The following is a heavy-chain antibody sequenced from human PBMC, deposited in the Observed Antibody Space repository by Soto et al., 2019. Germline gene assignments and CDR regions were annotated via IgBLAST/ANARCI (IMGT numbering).Heavy chain of an antibody. J-gene: IGHJ6*02. Sequence: LSLTCTVSGGSISSGGYYWSWIRQHPGKGLEWIGYIYYSGSTYYNPSLKSRVTISVDTSKNQFSLKLSSVTAADTAVYYCASTVATPHYYYYGMDVWGQGTTVTVSS. CDR3: ASTVATPHYYYYGMDV. V-gene: IGHV4-31*03. D-gene: IGHD5-12*01. CDR1: GGSISSGGYY. CDR2: IYYSGST.